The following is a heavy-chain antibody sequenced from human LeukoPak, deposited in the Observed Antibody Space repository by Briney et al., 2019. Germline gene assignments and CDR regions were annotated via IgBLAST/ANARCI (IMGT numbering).Heavy chain of an antibody. CDR1: GFTFSHYA. CDR3: AKLDIPLEGGNSYYYYGMDV. Sequence: GRSLRLSCAASGFTFSHYAMHWVRQAPGKGLEWVAVISYDGSNKYYADSVKGRFTISRDNSKNTLYLQMNSLRAEDTAVYYCAKLDIPLEGGNSYYYYGMDVWGQGTTVTVSS. D-gene: IGHD4-23*01. J-gene: IGHJ6*02. V-gene: IGHV3-30*18. CDR2: ISYDGSNK.